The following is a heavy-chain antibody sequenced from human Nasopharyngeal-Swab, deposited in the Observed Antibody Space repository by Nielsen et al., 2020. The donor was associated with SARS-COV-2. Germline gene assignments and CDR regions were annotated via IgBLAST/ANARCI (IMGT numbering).Heavy chain of an antibody. CDR3: ARDGTNYYDSSGHGYYFDY. J-gene: IGHJ4*02. D-gene: IGHD3-22*01. CDR2: INPSGGST. CDR1: GYTFTSYG. Sequence: ASVKVSCKTSGYTFTSYGISWVRQAPGQGLEWMGIINPSGGSTSYAQKFQGRVTMTRDTSTSTVYMELSSLRSEDTAVYYCARDGTNYYDSSGHGYYFDYWGQGTLVTVSS. V-gene: IGHV1-46*01.